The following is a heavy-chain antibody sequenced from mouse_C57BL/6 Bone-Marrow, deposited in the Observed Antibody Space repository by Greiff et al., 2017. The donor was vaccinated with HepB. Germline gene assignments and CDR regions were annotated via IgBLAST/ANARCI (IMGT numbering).Heavy chain of an antibody. Sequence: QVQLQQPGAELVMPGASVKLSCKASGYTFTSYWMHWVKQRPGQGLEWIGEIDPSDSYTNYNQKFKGKSTLTVDKSSSTAYMQLSSLTSEDSAVYYSARGPTVVANYFDYWGQGTTLTVAS. V-gene: IGHV1-69*01. CDR2: IDPSDSYT. D-gene: IGHD1-1*01. J-gene: IGHJ2*01. CDR1: GYTFTSYW. CDR3: ARGPTVVANYFDY.